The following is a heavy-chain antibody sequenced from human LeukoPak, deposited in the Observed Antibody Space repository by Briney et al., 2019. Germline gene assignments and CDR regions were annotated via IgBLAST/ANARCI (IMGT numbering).Heavy chain of an antibody. CDR1: GFTFSSYT. V-gene: IGHV3-23*01. CDR3: AKDLGFDN. Sequence: GGSLRLSCAASGFTFSSYTMSWVRQAPGKGLEWVSAISSSGGSTYYADSVKGRFTISRDNSKNTVSLQMNGLRGEDTAVYYCAKDLGFDNWGQGALVTVSS. J-gene: IGHJ4*02. D-gene: IGHD3-10*01. CDR2: ISSSGGST.